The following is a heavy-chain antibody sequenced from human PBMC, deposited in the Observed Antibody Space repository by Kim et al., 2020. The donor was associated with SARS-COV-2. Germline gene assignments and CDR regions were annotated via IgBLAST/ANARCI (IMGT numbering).Heavy chain of an antibody. CDR3: AKRDSTGSYYFDY. CDR1: GFTFRSFG. D-gene: IGHD6-19*01. Sequence: GGSLRLSCAASGFTFRSFGMSWVRQAPGMGLEWVSTIVGAGEPTFYADSVKGRFTISRDNSKNTLYLQMSSLRAEDTAVYYCAKRDSTGSYYFDYWGQGT. J-gene: IGHJ4*02. CDR2: IVGAGEPT. V-gene: IGHV3-23*01.